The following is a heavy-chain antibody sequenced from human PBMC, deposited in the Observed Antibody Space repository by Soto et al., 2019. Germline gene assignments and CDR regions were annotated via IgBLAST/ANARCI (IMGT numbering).Heavy chain of an antibody. Sequence: SVKVSCKASGFTFTSSAMQWVRQARGQRLEWIGWIVVGSGNTNYAQKFQERVTITRDVSTSTAYMELSSLRSEDTAVYYCAAGVNYYGSGSYYSQNDYWGQGTLVTVSS. CDR3: AAGVNYYGSGSYYSQNDY. V-gene: IGHV1-58*02. D-gene: IGHD3-10*01. CDR1: GFTFTSSA. CDR2: IVVGSGNT. J-gene: IGHJ4*02.